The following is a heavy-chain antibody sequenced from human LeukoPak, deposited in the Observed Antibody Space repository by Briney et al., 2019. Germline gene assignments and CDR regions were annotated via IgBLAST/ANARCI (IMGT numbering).Heavy chain of an antibody. V-gene: IGHV3-7*03. CDR3: ARDSLIQYGSGSYWGFDY. J-gene: IGHJ4*02. CDR2: IKTDGSDK. CDR1: GFTFSSYW. Sequence: GGSLRLSCAASGFTFSSYWMSWVRQAPGKGPEWVGDIKTDGSDKYYVGSVKGRFTISRDNAKNSLYLQMNSLRAEDTAVYYCARDSLIQYGSGSYWGFDYWGQGILVTVSS. D-gene: IGHD3-10*01.